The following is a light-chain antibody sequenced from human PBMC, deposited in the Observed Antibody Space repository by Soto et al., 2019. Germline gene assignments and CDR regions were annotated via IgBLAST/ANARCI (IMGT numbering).Light chain of an antibody. CDR1: QSVSSSF. Sequence: EIVLTQSPGTLSLSPGERATLSCRASQSVSSSFLAWYQQKPGQAPRLLIYGASNRATGIPDRFSGSGSGTDFTLTISRLEPEDVAVYYCQQYVTSPRAFGQGTKVAIE. CDR2: GAS. J-gene: IGKJ1*01. CDR3: QQYVTSPRA. V-gene: IGKV3-20*01.